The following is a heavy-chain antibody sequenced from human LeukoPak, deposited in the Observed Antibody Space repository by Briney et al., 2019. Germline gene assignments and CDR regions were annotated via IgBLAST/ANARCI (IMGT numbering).Heavy chain of an antibody. CDR1: GYTFTGYY. CDR3: ARSLPHSSGWWYYYYYMDV. Sequence: GASVKVSCKASGYTFTGYYMHWVRQAAGQGLEWMGWINPNSGGTNYAQKFQGRATMTRDTSISTAYMELSRLRSDDTAVYYCARSLPHSSGWWYYYYYMDVWGKGTTVTVSS. J-gene: IGHJ6*03. D-gene: IGHD6-19*01. CDR2: INPNSGGT. V-gene: IGHV1-2*02.